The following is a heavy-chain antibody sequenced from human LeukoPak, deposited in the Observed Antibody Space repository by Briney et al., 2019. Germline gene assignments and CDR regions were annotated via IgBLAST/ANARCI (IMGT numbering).Heavy chain of an antibody. CDR1: GYTFTSYG. J-gene: IGHJ5*02. D-gene: IGHD3-10*01. CDR3: AGSTGSLSSFDP. Sequence: ASVKVSCKASGYTFTSYGISWVRQAPGQGLEWMGWISAYNGNTNYALKLQGRVTMTTDTSTSTAYMELRSLRSDDTAVYYCAGSTGSLSSFDPWGQGTLVTVSS. V-gene: IGHV1-18*01. CDR2: ISAYNGNT.